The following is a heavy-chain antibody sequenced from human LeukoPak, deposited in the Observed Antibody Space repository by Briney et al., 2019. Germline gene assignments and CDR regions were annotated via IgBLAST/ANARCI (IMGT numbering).Heavy chain of an antibody. Sequence: PSETLSLTCTVSGGSISSGGYYWSWIRQHPGKGLEWIGYIYYSGSTYYNPSLKSRVTISVDTSKTQFSLKLSSVTAADTAVYYCARVYSRVPSAFDIWGQGTMVTVSS. V-gene: IGHV4-31*03. CDR2: IYYSGST. CDR1: GGSISSGGYY. J-gene: IGHJ3*02. D-gene: IGHD2-15*01. CDR3: ARVYSRVPSAFDI.